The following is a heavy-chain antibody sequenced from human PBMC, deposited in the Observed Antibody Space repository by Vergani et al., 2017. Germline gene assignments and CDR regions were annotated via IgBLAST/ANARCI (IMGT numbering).Heavy chain of an antibody. D-gene: IGHD1-1*01. V-gene: IGHV4-61*02. CDR1: GRSIISAHNF. J-gene: IGHJ4*02. Sequence: QVQLQESGPGLVQPSQTLSLTCTVSGRSIISAHNFWTWIRQPAGKGLEWIGRIDSGGSTNHNPSLKSRVTMSVDMSKNQFSLKLSSVTGADTAVYYCAKNEKGTFDYWGQGALVTVSS. CDR2: IDSGGST. CDR3: AKNEKGTFDY.